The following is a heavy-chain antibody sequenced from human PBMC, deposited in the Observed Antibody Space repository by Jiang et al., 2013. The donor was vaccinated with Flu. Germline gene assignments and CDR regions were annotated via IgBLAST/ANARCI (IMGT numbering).Heavy chain of an antibody. CDR2: ISSSSSYI. V-gene: IGHV3-21*01. CDR1: GFTFSSYS. J-gene: IGHJ2*01. CDR3: ARRRSYYDSRGYFDL. Sequence: QLLESGGGLVKPGGSLRLSCAASGFTFSSYSMNWVRQAPGKGLEWVSSISSSSSYIYYADSVKGRFTISRDNAKNSLYLQMNSLRAEDTAVYYCARRRSYYDSRGYFDLWGRGTLVTVSS. D-gene: IGHD3-22*01.